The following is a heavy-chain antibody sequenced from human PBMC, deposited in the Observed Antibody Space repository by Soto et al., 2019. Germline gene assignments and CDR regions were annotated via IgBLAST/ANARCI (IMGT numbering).Heavy chain of an antibody. V-gene: IGHV3-48*03. Sequence: GGSLRLSCAASGFTFSSYEMNWVRQAPGKGLEWVSYISSSGSTIYYADSVKGRFTISRDNAKNSLYLQMNSLRAEDTAVYYCAPLPPHGMDVWGQGXTVTVSS. CDR1: GFTFSSYE. CDR2: ISSSGSTI. J-gene: IGHJ6*02. CDR3: APLPPHGMDV.